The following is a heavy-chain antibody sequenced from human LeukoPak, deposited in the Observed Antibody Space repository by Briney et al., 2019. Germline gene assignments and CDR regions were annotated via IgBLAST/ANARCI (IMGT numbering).Heavy chain of an antibody. CDR3: ARLRLFPDYFDY. V-gene: IGHV4-59*01. CDR1: DDSITMYY. J-gene: IGHJ4*02. Sequence: SETLSLTCSVSDDSITMYYWTWIRQPPGKGLEWIGYVDHTGSTNFNPSLNGRVSISRDTSKNQFSLKLSSVTAADTAVYYCARLRLFPDYFDYWGQGTLVTVSS. CDR2: VDHTGST. D-gene: IGHD3-22*01.